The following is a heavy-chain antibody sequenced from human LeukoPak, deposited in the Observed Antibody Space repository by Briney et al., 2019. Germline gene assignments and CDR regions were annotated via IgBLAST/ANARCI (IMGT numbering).Heavy chain of an antibody. V-gene: IGHV1-2*02. D-gene: IGHD3-22*01. CDR1: GYTFTGYY. J-gene: IGHJ4*02. CDR2: INPNSGGT. CDR3: ASPDYYDSSGYYYGGEVAFDY. Sequence: GASVKVSCKASGYTFTGYYMHWVRQAPGQGLEWMGWINPNSGGTNYARKFQGRVTMTRDTSISTAYMELSRLRSDDTAVYYCASPDYYDSSGYYYGGEVAFDYWGQGTLVTVSS.